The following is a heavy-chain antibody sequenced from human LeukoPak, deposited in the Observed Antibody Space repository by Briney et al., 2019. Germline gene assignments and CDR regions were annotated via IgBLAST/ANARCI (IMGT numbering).Heavy chain of an antibody. CDR1: GFTFSSYA. J-gene: IGHJ4*02. CDR2: ISGSGGST. CDR3: AKDRIFGVVIDYYFDY. Sequence: GGSLRLSCAASGFTFSSYAMSWVRQPPGKGLEWVSAISGSGGSTYYADSVKGRFTISRDNSKNTLYLQMNSLRAEDTAVYYCAKDRIFGVVIDYYFDYWGQGTLVTVSS. D-gene: IGHD3-3*01. V-gene: IGHV3-23*01.